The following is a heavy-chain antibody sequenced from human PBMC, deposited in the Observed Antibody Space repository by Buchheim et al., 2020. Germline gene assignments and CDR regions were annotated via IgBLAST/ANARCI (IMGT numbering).Heavy chain of an antibody. J-gene: IGHJ5*02. CDR2: INSVGSST. CDR3: ARDVGPNYDFWSGYSGGWFDP. Sequence: EVQLVESGGGLVQPGGSLRLSCAASGFTFSSYWMHWVRQAPGKGLVWVSRINSVGSSTSYADSVKGRFTISRDNAKNTLYLQMNSLRAEDTAVYYCARDVGPNYDFWSGYSGGWFDPWGQGTL. V-gene: IGHV3-74*01. CDR1: GFTFSSYW. D-gene: IGHD3-3*01.